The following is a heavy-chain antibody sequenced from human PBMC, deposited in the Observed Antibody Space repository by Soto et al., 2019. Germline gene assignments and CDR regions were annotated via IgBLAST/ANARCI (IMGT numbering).Heavy chain of an antibody. CDR2: IIPMLEMT. D-gene: IGHD1-26*01. CDR1: GDTFKRYT. J-gene: IGHJ6*03. V-gene: IGHV1-69*02. Sequence: QGQLVQCGAEVKKPGSSVKVSCKASGDTFKRYTVNWVRQAPGQGLEWLGRIIPMLEMTDYAQRFKGRVTMTADRSTNTVYMEMGSLRSDDTAIYYCARGGKLGSDMDVWCEGTTVTVSS. CDR3: ARGGKLGSDMDV.